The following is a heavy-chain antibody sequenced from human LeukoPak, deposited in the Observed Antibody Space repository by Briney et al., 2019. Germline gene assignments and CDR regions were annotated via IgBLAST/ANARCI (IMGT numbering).Heavy chain of an antibody. Sequence: SETLSLTCAVYGVSFSGYYWSWIRQPPGKGLEWVGEINHSGSTNYNPSLKNRGTISVGTSKNQFSLKLSSVTAADTAVYYCATTVTTGVDYWGQGTLVTVSS. V-gene: IGHV4-34*01. CDR3: ATTVTTGVDY. CDR1: GVSFSGYY. CDR2: INHSGST. J-gene: IGHJ4*02. D-gene: IGHD4-17*01.